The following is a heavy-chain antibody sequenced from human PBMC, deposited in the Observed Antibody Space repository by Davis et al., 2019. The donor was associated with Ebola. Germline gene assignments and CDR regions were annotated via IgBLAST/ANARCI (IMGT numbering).Heavy chain of an antibody. Sequence: VKGRVTISRDNSKNTLYLQMNSLRVEDTAMYYCAKGGYQLLQDYWGQGTLVTVSS. CDR3: AKGGYQLLQDY. D-gene: IGHD4-11*01. V-gene: IGHV3-23*01. J-gene: IGHJ4*02.